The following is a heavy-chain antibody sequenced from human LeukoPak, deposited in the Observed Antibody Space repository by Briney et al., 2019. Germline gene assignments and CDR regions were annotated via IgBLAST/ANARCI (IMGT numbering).Heavy chain of an antibody. CDR3: TTDSNYYGSGSQPTDY. CDR2: IKSKTDGGTT. CDR1: GFTFSSYW. V-gene: IGHV3-15*07. D-gene: IGHD3-10*01. Sequence: GGSLRLSCAASGFTFSSYWMNWVRQAPGKGLEWVGRIKSKTDGGTTDYAAPVKGRFTISRDDSKNTLYLQMNSLKTEDTAVYYCTTDSNYYGSGSQPTDYWGQGTLVTVSS. J-gene: IGHJ4*02.